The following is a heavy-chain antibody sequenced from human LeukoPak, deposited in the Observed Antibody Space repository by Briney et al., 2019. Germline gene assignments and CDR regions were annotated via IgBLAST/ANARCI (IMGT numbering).Heavy chain of an antibody. CDR1: EYTFTSYY. CDR2: VIPSGGST. Sequence: ASVKVSCKASEYTFTSYYIHWVRQAPGQGLEWMGIVIPSGGSTTYAQTFQGRVTMTRDTSTRTVYMELSSLRSEDTAVYYCARDDPYGDYGFGFDPWGQGTLVTVSS. J-gene: IGHJ5*02. V-gene: IGHV1-46*01. D-gene: IGHD4-17*01. CDR3: ARDDPYGDYGFGFDP.